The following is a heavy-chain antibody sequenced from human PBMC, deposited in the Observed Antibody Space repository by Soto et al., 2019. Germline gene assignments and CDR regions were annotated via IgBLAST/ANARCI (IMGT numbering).Heavy chain of an antibody. CDR3: ARGEAAIFGVVIRYGNWFDP. CDR1: GGSISSSRSY. CDR2: IFYSGST. Sequence: SETLSLTCNVSGGSISSSRSYWAWIRQPPGKGLEWIANIFYSGSTNYNPSLKSRVTISVDKSKNQFSLKLSSVTAADTAVYYCARGEAAIFGVVIRYGNWFDPWGQGTLVTVSS. V-gene: IGHV4-61*05. D-gene: IGHD3-3*01. J-gene: IGHJ5*02.